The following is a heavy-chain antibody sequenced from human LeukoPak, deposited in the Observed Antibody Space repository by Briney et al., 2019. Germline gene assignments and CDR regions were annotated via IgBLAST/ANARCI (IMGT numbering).Heavy chain of an antibody. J-gene: IGHJ4*02. D-gene: IGHD3-3*01. Sequence: RTGGCLRLSCAASGFTFSIFAISWVRQAPRKGLEWDSSVTGSGSVTSSTYYADSVKGRFTISRDNSKNTLYLQMNSLRAEDAALYYCAKEGTHNNFWSGYFHWGQGALLTVSS. V-gene: IGHV3-23*01. CDR3: AKEGTHNNFWSGYFH. CDR2: VTGSGSVTSST. CDR1: GFTFSIFA.